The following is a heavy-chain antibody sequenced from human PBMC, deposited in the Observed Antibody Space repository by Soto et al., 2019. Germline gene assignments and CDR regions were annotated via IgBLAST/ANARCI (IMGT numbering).Heavy chain of an antibody. CDR2: IKYSGTT. CDR1: GASVGSGGYY. V-gene: IGHV4-31*03. D-gene: IGHD3-9*01. J-gene: IGHJ5*02. CDR3: ARDVRDTGYSYWFDP. Sequence: SETLSLTCTVSGASVGSGGYYWSWIRQVPGKGLEWIGYIKYSGTTHYSPSLKSRVNISFDKSKNKVFLNLRFETGADTAVYFCARDVRDTGYSYWFDPWGQGILVTVSS.